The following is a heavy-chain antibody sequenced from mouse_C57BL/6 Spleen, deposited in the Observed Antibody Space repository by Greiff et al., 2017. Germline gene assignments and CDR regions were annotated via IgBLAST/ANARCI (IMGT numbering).Heavy chain of an antibody. V-gene: IGHV1-7*01. Sequence: QVQLKQSGAELAKPGASVKLSCKASGYTFTSYWMHWVKQRPGQGLEWIGYINPSSGYTKYNQKFKDKATLTADKSSSTAYMQLSSLTYEDSAVYYCARYYDGYYGNFDVWGTGTTVTVSS. CDR3: ARYYDGYYGNFDV. CDR1: GYTFTSYW. J-gene: IGHJ1*03. D-gene: IGHD2-3*01. CDR2: INPSSGYT.